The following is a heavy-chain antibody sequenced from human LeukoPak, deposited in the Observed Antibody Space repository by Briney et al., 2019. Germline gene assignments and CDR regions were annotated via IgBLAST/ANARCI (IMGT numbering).Heavy chain of an antibody. V-gene: IGHV3-30*04. CDR2: ISYDGSNK. Sequence: GGSLRLSCAASGFTFSSYAMHWVRQAPGKGLEWVAVISYDGSNKYYADSMKGRFTISRDNSKNTLYLQMNSLRAEDTAVYYCARDFGVTTMTTSRFDYWGQGTPVTVSS. J-gene: IGHJ4*02. D-gene: IGHD4-17*01. CDR1: GFTFSSYA. CDR3: ARDFGVTTMTTSRFDY.